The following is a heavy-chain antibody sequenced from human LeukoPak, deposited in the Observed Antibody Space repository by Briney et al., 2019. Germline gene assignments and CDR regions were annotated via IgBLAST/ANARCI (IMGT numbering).Heavy chain of an antibody. CDR2: IYYSGST. J-gene: IGHJ4*02. Sequence: SETLSLTCTVSGGSISSYYWSWIRQPPGKGLERIGYIYYSGSTNYNPSLKSRVNTSLDTSKNQFSLKLSSVTAADTAVYYCARGLTYFYDSSGYYYLDWGQGTLVTVSS. V-gene: IGHV4-59*01. CDR3: ARGLTYFYDSSGYYYLD. CDR1: GGSISSYY. D-gene: IGHD3-22*01.